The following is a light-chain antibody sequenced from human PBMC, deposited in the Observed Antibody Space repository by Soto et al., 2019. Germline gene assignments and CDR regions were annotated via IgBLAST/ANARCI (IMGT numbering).Light chain of an antibody. V-gene: IGLV2-14*01. Sequence: QSALTQPPSASGSPGQSVTISCTGASGDVGGFNFVSWYQHHPGKAPKLILYEVSNRPSGVSNRFSGSKSDNTASLTISGLQAEDEADYYCISYTTASTLEGVFGGGTKVTVL. CDR2: EVS. CDR1: SGDVGGFNF. J-gene: IGLJ3*02. CDR3: ISYTTASTLEGV.